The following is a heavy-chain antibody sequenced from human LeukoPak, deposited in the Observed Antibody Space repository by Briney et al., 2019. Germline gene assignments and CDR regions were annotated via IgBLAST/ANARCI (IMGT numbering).Heavy chain of an antibody. V-gene: IGHV3-30*03. Sequence: GGSLRLSCAASAFTFRNYAMHWVRQAPGKGLEWVAVISHDERNIYYADSVKGRFTISRDNSKNTLYLQMNSLRAEDTAVYYCAGGPYGRDGYNWDYWGQGTLVTVSS. D-gene: IGHD5-24*01. J-gene: IGHJ4*02. CDR1: AFTFRNYA. CDR2: ISHDERNI. CDR3: AGGPYGRDGYNWDY.